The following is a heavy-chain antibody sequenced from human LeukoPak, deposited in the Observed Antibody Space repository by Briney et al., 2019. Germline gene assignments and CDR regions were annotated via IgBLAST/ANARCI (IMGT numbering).Heavy chain of an antibody. D-gene: IGHD5-18*01. Sequence: GGSLRLSCVASGFTVSSNYMSWVRQAPGKGPECVSVIYPGGTTYYADSVKGRFTISRDDSKNTLYLQMHSLRAEDTAVYYCARAPGYSYGHFDYWGQGTLVTVSS. V-gene: IGHV3-53*01. CDR2: IYPGGTT. CDR1: GFTVSSNY. J-gene: IGHJ4*02. CDR3: ARAPGYSYGHFDY.